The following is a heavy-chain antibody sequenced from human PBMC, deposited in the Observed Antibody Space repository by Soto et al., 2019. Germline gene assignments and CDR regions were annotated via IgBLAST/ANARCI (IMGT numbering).Heavy chain of an antibody. V-gene: IGHV4-59*02. J-gene: IGHJ4*02. Sequence: QVQLQESGPGLVKPSETLSLTCTVSGGSVSSDYWSWIRQPPGKGLEWTGYIYNSGSTTYNPSLDSRVTISVDTSHNHFSLILRSVTAADTAFYYCAREAGGYSGYVGHFDSWGQGTLVTVSS. CDR3: AREAGGYSGYVGHFDS. D-gene: IGHD5-12*01. CDR2: IYNSGST. CDR1: GGSVSSDY.